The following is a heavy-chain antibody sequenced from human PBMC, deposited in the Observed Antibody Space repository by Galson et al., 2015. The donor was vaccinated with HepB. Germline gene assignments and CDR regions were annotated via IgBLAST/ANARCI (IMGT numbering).Heavy chain of an antibody. J-gene: IGHJ4*02. D-gene: IGHD2/OR15-2a*01. CDR3: ARGQDLYGPDY. CDR1: GFTFSSYW. Sequence: SLRLSCAASGFTFSSYWMSWVRQAPGKGLEWVVNIKQDGSGKYYVDSVKGRFTISRDNAKNSLYLQMNSLRAEDTAVYYCARGQDLYGPDYWGQGTLVTVSS. V-gene: IGHV3-7*03. CDR2: IKQDGSGK.